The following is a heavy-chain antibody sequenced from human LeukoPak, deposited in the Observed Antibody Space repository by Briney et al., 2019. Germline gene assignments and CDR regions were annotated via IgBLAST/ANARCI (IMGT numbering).Heavy chain of an antibody. V-gene: IGHV3-23*01. CDR3: AKETNYYGSGTGNFDY. CDR2: ISGSGGST. CDR1: GFTFSSYA. D-gene: IGHD3-10*01. Sequence: GGSLRLSCAASGFTFSSYAMSWVRQAPGKGLEWVSAISGSGGSTFYADSVKGRLTISRDNSRNTLYLQMNSLRAEDTAVYYCAKETNYYGSGTGNFDYWGQGTLVTVSS. J-gene: IGHJ4*02.